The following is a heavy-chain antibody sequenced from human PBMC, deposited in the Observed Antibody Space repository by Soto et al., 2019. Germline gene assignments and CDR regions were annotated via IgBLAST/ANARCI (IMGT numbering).Heavy chain of an antibody. D-gene: IGHD2-2*02. Sequence: QVQLQESGPGLVKPSETLSLTCTVSGGSLSSHYWCWIRQSPGKGLEWIGYIYFTGYTNYNPSLTNRVTISVDTTKSQFSLSLNSVTAADTAVYYCANVTMTYPRDLDYWGQGTLVSVTS. J-gene: IGHJ4*02. V-gene: IGHV4-59*11. CDR1: GGSLSSHY. CDR2: IYFTGYT. CDR3: ANVTMTYPRDLDY.